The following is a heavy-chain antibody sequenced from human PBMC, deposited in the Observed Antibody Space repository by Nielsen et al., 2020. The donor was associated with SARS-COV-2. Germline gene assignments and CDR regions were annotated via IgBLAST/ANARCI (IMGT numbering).Heavy chain of an antibody. Sequence: ASVKVSCKASGYTFTSYAMNWVRQAPGQGLEWMGWINTNTGNPTYAQGFTGRFVFSLDTYVSTAYLQISSLKAEDTAVYYCARDNWGSGDYYYYGMDVWGQGTTVTVSS. D-gene: IGHD7-27*01. CDR3: ARDNWGSGDYYYYGMDV. CDR2: INTNTGNP. V-gene: IGHV7-4-1*02. CDR1: GYTFTSYA. J-gene: IGHJ6*02.